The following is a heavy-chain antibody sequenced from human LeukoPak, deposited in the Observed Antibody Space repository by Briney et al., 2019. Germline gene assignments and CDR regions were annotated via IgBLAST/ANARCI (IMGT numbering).Heavy chain of an antibody. Sequence: ASVKVSCKASGGTFSSYAISWVRQAPGQGLEWMGWINPNSGGTNYAQKFQGRVTMTRDTSISTAYMELSRLRSDDTAVYYCASIHYGSGSYAFDIWGQGTMVTVSS. CDR2: INPNSGGT. V-gene: IGHV1-2*02. CDR1: GGTFSSYA. CDR3: ASIHYGSGSYAFDI. D-gene: IGHD3-10*01. J-gene: IGHJ3*02.